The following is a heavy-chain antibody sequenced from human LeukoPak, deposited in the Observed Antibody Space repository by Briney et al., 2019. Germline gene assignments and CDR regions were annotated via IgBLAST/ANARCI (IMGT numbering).Heavy chain of an antibody. J-gene: IGHJ4*02. D-gene: IGHD3-22*01. V-gene: IGHV1-8*01. CDR2: MNPNSGNT. CDR1: GYTFTSYD. CDR3: AREYYDSSGYYCYFDY. Sequence: ASVKVSCKASGYTFTSYDINWVRRATGQGLEWMGWMNPNSGNTGYAQKFQGRVTMTRNTSISTAYMELSSLRSEDTAVYYCAREYYDSSGYYCYFDYWGQGTLVTVSS.